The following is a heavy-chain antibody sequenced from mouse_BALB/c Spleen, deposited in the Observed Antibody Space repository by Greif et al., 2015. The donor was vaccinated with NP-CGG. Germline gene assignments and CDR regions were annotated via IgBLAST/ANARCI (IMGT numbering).Heavy chain of an antibody. J-gene: IGHJ4*01. CDR1: GFNIKDYY. V-gene: IGHV14-4*02. CDR3: NLDSSGRYAMDY. D-gene: IGHD3-2*01. Sequence: EVQVVESGAELVRSGASVKLSCTASGFNIKDYYMHWVKQRPEQGLEWIGWIDPENGDTEYAPKFQGKATMTADTSSNTAYLQLSSLTSEDTAVYYCNLDSSGRYAMDYWGQGTSVTVSS. CDR2: IDPENGDT.